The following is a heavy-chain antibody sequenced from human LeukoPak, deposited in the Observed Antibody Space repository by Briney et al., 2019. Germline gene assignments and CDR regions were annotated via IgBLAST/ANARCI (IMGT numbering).Heavy chain of an antibody. D-gene: IGHD1-26*01. CDR3: AKDLRSMAATGAGDY. J-gene: IGHJ4*02. CDR1: GFTFSSYG. V-gene: IGHV3-30*18. CDR2: ISYDGSNK. Sequence: PGGSLRLSCTASGFTFSSYGMHWARQAPGKGLEAVAVISYDGSNKYYAGSVKGRFTISRDNSESTLYLQMNSLRPEDTAVYYCAKDLRSMAATGAGDYWGQGTLVTVSS.